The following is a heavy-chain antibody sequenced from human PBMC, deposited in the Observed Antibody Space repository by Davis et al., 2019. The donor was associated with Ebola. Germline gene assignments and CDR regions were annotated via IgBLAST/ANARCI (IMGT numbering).Heavy chain of an antibody. CDR3: ARHYDFWSGYYSFDY. J-gene: IGHJ4*02. D-gene: IGHD3-3*01. V-gene: IGHV4-39*01. CDR2: IYYSGST. Sequence: SETLSLTCTVSGGSISSSSYYWVWIRQPPGKGLEWIGSIYYSGSTYYNPSLKSRVTISVDTSKNQFSLKLSSVTAADTAVYYCARHYDFWSGYYSFDYWGQGTLVTVSS. CDR1: GGSISSSSYY.